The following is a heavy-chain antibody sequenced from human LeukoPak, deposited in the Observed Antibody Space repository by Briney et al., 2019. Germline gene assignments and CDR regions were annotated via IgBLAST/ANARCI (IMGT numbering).Heavy chain of an antibody. CDR3: ARDVSASSGWTDWFDP. D-gene: IGHD6-19*01. CDR1: GFSFSSYE. CDR2: ISSSGSTR. Sequence: GGSLRLSCAASGFSFSSYEMNWVRQAPGKGLEWVSYISSSGSTRYYADSVKGRFTMSRDNAKNSLYLQMNSLRAEDTAVYYCARDVSASSGWTDWFDPWGQGTLVTVSS. J-gene: IGHJ5*02. V-gene: IGHV3-48*03.